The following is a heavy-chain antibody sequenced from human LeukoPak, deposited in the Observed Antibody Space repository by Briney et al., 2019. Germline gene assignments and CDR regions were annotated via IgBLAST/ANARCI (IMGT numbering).Heavy chain of an antibody. CDR3: TKGPVRGSYRYGYFDY. D-gene: IGHD3-16*02. J-gene: IGHJ4*02. V-gene: IGHV3-43D*03. Sequence: GGSLRLSCAASGFTFDDYAMHWVRQAPGKGLEWVSLISWDGGSTYYADSVKGRFTISRDNSKNSLYLQMNSLRAEDTALYYCTKGPVRGSYRYGYFDYWGQGTLVTVSS. CDR2: ISWDGGST. CDR1: GFTFDDYA.